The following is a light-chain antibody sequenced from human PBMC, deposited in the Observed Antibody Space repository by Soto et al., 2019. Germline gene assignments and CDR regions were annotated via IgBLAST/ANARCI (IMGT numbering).Light chain of an antibody. Sequence: QSALTQPASVSGSPGQSIAISCTGTSSDVGAYNSVSWYQQHPGKAPQLMIYDVSNRPSGVSNRFSGSKSGNTASLTISGLQAEDEADYYCSSYTRTNTYVFGTGTKVTVL. V-gene: IGLV2-14*01. CDR3: SSYTRTNTYV. CDR2: DVS. CDR1: SSDVGAYNS. J-gene: IGLJ1*01.